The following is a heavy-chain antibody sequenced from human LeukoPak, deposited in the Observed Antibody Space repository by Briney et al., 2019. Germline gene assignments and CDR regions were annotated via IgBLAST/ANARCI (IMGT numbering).Heavy chain of an antibody. CDR1: GLSFSSYA. V-gene: IGHV3-23*01. J-gene: IGHJ4*02. Sequence: PGGSLRLSCAASGLSFSSYAMSWVRQAPGKGLEWVSGINGGATSTVYADSVKGRFTISRDNSKNTVYLQMRNLRVEHTAVYYCAKVVAGNIDYYFDYWGQGILVAVSS. CDR2: INGGATST. CDR3: AKVVAGNIDYYFDY. D-gene: IGHD2/OR15-2a*01.